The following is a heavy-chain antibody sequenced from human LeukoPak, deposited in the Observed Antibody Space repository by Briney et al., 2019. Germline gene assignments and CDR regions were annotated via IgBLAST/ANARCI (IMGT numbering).Heavy chain of an antibody. D-gene: IGHD3-10*01. CDR1: EYTFVGHY. CDR3: ARLGYHRGIY. J-gene: IGHJ4*02. CDR2: INPNSGNT. V-gene: IGHV1-8*02. Sequence: ASVKVSCKASEYTFVGHYMHWVRQAPGQGLEWMGWINPNSGNTGYAQKFQGRVTMTRNTSISTAYMELSSLRSEDTAVYYCARLGYHRGIYWGQGTLVTVSS.